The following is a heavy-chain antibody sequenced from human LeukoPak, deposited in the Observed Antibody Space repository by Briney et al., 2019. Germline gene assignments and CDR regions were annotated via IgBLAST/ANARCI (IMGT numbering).Heavy chain of an antibody. CDR2: ISYDGSNK. Sequence: PGGSLRLSCAASGFTFSSYAMHWVRQAPGKGLEGVAVISYDGSNKYYADSVKGRFTISRDNSKNTLYLQMNSLRAEDTAVYYCARITLAYDRSLYFDYWGQGTLVTVSS. J-gene: IGHJ4*02. D-gene: IGHD3-22*01. CDR3: ARITLAYDRSLYFDY. V-gene: IGHV3-30-3*01. CDR1: GFTFSSYA.